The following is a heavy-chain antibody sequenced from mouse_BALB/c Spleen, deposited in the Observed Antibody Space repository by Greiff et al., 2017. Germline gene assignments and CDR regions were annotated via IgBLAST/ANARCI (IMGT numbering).Heavy chain of an antibody. V-gene: IGHV5-12-1*01. CDR2: ISSGGGST. D-gene: IGHD1-1*01. CDR1: GFAFSSYD. CDR3: ASHYGSSPAWFAY. J-gene: IGHJ3*01. Sequence: DVKLVESGGGLVKPGGSLKLSCAASGFAFSSYDMSWVRQTPEKRLEWVAYISSGGGSTYYPDTEKGRFTISRDNAKNTLYLQMSSLKSEDTAMYYCASHYGSSPAWFAYWGQGTLVTVSA.